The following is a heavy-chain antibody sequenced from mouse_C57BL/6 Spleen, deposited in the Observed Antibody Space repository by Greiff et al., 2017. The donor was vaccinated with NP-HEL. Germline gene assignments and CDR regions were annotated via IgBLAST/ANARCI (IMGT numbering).Heavy chain of an antibody. D-gene: IGHD2-4*01. Sequence: EVKLMESGPGLVKPSQSLSLTCSVTGYSITSGYYWNWIRQFPGNKLEWMGYISYDGSNNYNPSLKNRISITRDTSKNQFFLKLNSVTTEDTATYYCARDDYDRGDYYAMDYWGQGTSVTVSS. J-gene: IGHJ4*01. CDR3: ARDDYDRGDYYAMDY. CDR1: GYSITSGYY. CDR2: ISYDGSN. V-gene: IGHV3-6*01.